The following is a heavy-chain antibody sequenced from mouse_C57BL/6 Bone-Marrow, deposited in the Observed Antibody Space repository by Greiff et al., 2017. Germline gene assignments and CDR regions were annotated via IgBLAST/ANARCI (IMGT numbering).Heavy chain of an antibody. CDR1: GYTFTDYE. V-gene: IGHV1-15*01. CDR3: TRRGRLRPFDY. Sequence: VKLQESGAELVRPGASVTLSCKASGYTFTDYEMHWVKQTPVHGLEWIGAIDPETGGTAYNQKFKGKAILTADKSSSTAYMELRSLTSEDSAVYYCTRRGRLRPFDYWGQGTTLTVSS. CDR2: IDPETGGT. J-gene: IGHJ2*01. D-gene: IGHD2-4*01.